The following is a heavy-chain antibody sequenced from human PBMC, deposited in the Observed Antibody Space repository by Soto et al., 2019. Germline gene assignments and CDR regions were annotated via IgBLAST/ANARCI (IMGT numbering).Heavy chain of an antibody. CDR2: IKNKANSYTT. J-gene: IGHJ4*02. CDR3: TGVRRGAPTRDFDY. CDR1: GFTFSDHY. D-gene: IGHD2-15*01. Sequence: EVQLVESGGGLVQPGGSLRLSCAASGFTFSDHYMDWVRQAPGKGLEWVGRIKNKANSYTTQYAASVRGRFTISRDDSKNSLLLLMNSMTTDDAAVYYCTGVRRGAPTRDFDYWGQGALVTVSS. V-gene: IGHV3-72*01.